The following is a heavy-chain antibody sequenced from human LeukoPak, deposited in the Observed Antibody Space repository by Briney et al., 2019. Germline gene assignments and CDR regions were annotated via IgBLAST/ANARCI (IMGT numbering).Heavy chain of an antibody. CDR2: IDWDDDK. Sequence: SGPTLVNPTQTLTLTCTFSGFSLSTSGMCVSWIRQPPGKALEWLARIDWDDDKYYNTSLKTRLTISKDTSKNQVVLTMTNMDPVDTATYYCARMLYGSGSYYSDYWGQGTLVTVSS. CDR1: GFSLSTSGMC. D-gene: IGHD3-10*01. V-gene: IGHV2-70*11. J-gene: IGHJ4*02. CDR3: ARMLYGSGSYYSDY.